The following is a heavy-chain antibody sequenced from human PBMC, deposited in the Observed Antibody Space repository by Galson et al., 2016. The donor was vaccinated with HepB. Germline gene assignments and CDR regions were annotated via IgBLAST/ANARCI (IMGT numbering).Heavy chain of an antibody. D-gene: IGHD1-26*01. Sequence: SVKASCKASGYMFSDYSLHWVRQAPGQGLEWMGWMNAGHDNGRYSETFLGRLAMTWDTSANTAYMEMNSLTSEDMAVYYCARYSGTYRDAFDILGQGTMVTVSS. CDR2: MNAGHDNG. V-gene: IGHV1-3*01. J-gene: IGHJ3*02. CDR3: ARYSGTYRDAFDI. CDR1: GYMFSDYS.